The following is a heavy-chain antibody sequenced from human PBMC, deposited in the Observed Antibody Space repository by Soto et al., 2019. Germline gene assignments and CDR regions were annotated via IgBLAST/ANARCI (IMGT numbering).Heavy chain of an antibody. CDR1: GGSISSSSYY. CDR2: IYYSGST. V-gene: IGHV4-39*01. CDR3: ARHQVKGWFDP. D-gene: IGHD2-21*01. Sequence: PSETLSLTCTVSGGSISSSSYYRGWIRQPPGKGLEWIGSIYYSGSTYYNPSLKSRVTISVDTSKNRFSLKLSSVTAADTAVYYCARHQVKGWFDPWGQGTLVTVSS. J-gene: IGHJ5*02.